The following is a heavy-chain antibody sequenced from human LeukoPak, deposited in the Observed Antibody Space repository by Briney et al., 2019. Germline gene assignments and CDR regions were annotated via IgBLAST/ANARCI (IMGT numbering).Heavy chain of an antibody. Sequence: GESLTLSCAASGFTVSSNYVSWVRQAPGKGREWLSVFYSGGNTSKADSVKGRFTISEDNSKNTLYLQMNSLRAEDTAVYYCARDYYGVGGLDYWGQGTLVTVSS. CDR1: GFTVSSNY. CDR3: ARDYYGVGGLDY. J-gene: IGHJ4*02. CDR2: FYSGGNT. D-gene: IGHD2-21*01. V-gene: IGHV3-53*01.